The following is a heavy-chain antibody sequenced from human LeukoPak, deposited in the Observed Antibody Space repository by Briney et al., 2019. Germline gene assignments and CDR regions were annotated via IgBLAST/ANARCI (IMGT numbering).Heavy chain of an antibody. V-gene: IGHV4-38-2*02. Sequence: SETLSLTXAVSGYSISSGYYWGWIRQPPGKGLEWIGCIYHSGSTYYNPSLKSRVTISVDTSKNQFSLKLSSVTAADTAVYYCARELRYCSSTSCHDYWGQGTLVTVSS. CDR2: IYHSGST. CDR3: ARELRYCSSTSCHDY. J-gene: IGHJ4*02. CDR1: GYSISSGYY. D-gene: IGHD2-2*01.